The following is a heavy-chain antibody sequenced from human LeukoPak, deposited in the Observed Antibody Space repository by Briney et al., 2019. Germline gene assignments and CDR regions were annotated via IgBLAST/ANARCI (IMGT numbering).Heavy chain of an antibody. CDR2: MYYDGST. V-gene: IGHV4-59*02. Sequence: SETLSFTCTVYGGSVSNFYWNWIRQPPGKGLEWIGYMYYDGSTNYNPSLKSRVSISVDTSKNQFSLKLTSVTAADTAVYYCARDSRYYYGMDVWGQGTTVTVSS. CDR1: GGSVSNFY. D-gene: IGHD1-14*01. CDR3: ARDSRYYYGMDV. J-gene: IGHJ6*02.